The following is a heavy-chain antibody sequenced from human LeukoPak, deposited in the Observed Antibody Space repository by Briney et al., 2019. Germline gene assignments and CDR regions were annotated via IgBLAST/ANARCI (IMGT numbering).Heavy chain of an antibody. Sequence: GGSLRLSCTASGFTFGDYAMSWVRQAPGKGLEWVGFIRSKAYGGTTEYAASVKGRFTISRDDSKSIAYLQMNSLKTEDTAVYYCTNLVGSSGWFDPWGQGTLVTVSS. D-gene: IGHD6-6*01. CDR1: GFTFGDYA. V-gene: IGHV3-49*04. CDR2: IRSKAYGGTT. J-gene: IGHJ5*02. CDR3: TNLVGSSGWFDP.